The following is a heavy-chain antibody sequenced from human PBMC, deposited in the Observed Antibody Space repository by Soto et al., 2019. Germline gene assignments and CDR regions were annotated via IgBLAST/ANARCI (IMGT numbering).Heavy chain of an antibody. D-gene: IGHD4-4*01. J-gene: IGHJ5*02. CDR1: GGTFSTYT. V-gene: IGHV1-69*08. CDR2: IIPIIGII. CDR3: AGDPDSHYNDSHASSYP. Sequence: QVQLVQSGAEVKKPGSSVKVSCKASGGTFSTYTITWVRQAPGQGLEWMGRIIPIIGIINYVHKFQGRVTISADKFTGTAYMELTGLRSDDTAVYYCAGDPDSHYNDSHASSYPWGQGTLVTVSS.